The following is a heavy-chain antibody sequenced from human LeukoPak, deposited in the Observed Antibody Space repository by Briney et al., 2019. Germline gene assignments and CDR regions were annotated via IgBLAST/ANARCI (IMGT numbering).Heavy chain of an antibody. J-gene: IGHJ4*02. CDR2: MNPNSGNT. D-gene: IGHD3-3*01. CDR1: GYTFTSYD. V-gene: IGHV1-8*01. CDR3: ARGDITIFGVVPNDY. Sequence: ASVKVSCKASGYTFTSYDINWVRQATGQGPEWMGWMNPNSGNTGYAQKFQGRVTMTRNTSISTAYMELSSLRSEDTAVYYCARGDITIFGVVPNDYWGQGTLVTVSS.